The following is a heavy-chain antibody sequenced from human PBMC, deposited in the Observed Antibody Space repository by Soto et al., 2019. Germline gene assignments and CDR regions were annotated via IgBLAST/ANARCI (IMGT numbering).Heavy chain of an antibody. CDR3: ASPTGYYDYYHGMDV. CDR1: GGTFSNYA. Sequence: SVKVSCKASGGTFSNYALSWVRLAPGQGLEWMGGIIPTFGTANYAQKFQGRVTITADESTSTAYMELSSLRSEDTAVYYCASPTGYYDYYHGMDVRGQGTTVTVSS. V-gene: IGHV1-69*13. D-gene: IGHD4-17*01. CDR2: IIPTFGTA. J-gene: IGHJ6*02.